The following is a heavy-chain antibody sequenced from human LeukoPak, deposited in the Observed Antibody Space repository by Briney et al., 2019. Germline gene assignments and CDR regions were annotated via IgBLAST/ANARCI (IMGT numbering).Heavy chain of an antibody. V-gene: IGHV3-48*02. CDR3: ARVGSEWLVNDY. CDR1: GFTFSTYS. D-gene: IGHD3-10*01. CDR2: ISGSSSKM. Sequence: GGSLRLSCAASGFTFSTYSMVWVRLAPGKGLEWVSYISGSSSKMYYADSVKDRFTISRDKAKNSLYLQMNSLRDEDTALYYCARVGSEWLVNDYWGQGTLVTVSS. J-gene: IGHJ4*02.